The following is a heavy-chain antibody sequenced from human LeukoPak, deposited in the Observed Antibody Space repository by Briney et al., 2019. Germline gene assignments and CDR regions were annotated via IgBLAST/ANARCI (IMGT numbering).Heavy chain of an antibody. D-gene: IGHD6-19*01. CDR2: IIPIFGTA. J-gene: IGHJ3*02. Sequence: SVKVSCKASGGTFSSYAISWVRQAPGQGLEWMGGIIPIFGTANYAQKFQGRVTITADESTSTAYMELGSLRSEDTAVYYCARGLRMEWLGDAFDIWGQGTMVTVSS. CDR1: GGTFSSYA. V-gene: IGHV1-69*13. CDR3: ARGLRMEWLGDAFDI.